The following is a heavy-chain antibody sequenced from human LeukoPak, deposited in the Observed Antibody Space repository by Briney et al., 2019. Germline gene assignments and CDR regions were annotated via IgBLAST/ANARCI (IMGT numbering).Heavy chain of an antibody. CDR1: GFTFSSSA. V-gene: IGHV3-23*01. J-gene: IGHJ4*02. CDR2: ITDSGDGT. D-gene: IGHD2-15*01. Sequence: ASVKVSCKASGFTFSSSAMSWVRQAPGKGLEWVSSITDSGDGTYYADSVKGRFTISRDNSKNTLYLQMNSLRAEDTAVYYCAKDSPVATRWGQGTLVTVSS. CDR3: AKDSPVATR.